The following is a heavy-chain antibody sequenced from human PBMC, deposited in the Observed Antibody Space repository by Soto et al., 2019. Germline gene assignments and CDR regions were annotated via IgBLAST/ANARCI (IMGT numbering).Heavy chain of an antibody. D-gene: IGHD1-26*01. J-gene: IGHJ6*02. V-gene: IGHV1-69*06. CDR1: GGTFSSYD. CDR2: IIPIFGTT. CDR3: ARGTRSGSYYYYGLDV. Sequence: SMTVSCTSSGGTFSSYDISWVLQAPGQGLEWMGGIIPIFGTTNYARRFQGRVTITADKSTSTAYMELRSLRSEDTAVYYCARGTRSGSYYYYGLDVWGQGTTVTVSS.